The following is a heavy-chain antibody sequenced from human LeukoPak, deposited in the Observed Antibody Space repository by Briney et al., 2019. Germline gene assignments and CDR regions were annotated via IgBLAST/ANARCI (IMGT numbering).Heavy chain of an antibody. D-gene: IGHD1-26*01. CDR3: ARDTKRSRARWENLGFDP. V-gene: IGHV1-18*01. CDR2: ISGYNDST. Sequence: ASVKVSCKASGYTFSSYGISWVRQAPGQGLEWMGWISGYNDSTKYYAQKLQGRVTMTTDTSTSTAYMELRSLRSDDTAVYYCARDTKRSRARWENLGFDPWGQGTLVTVSS. J-gene: IGHJ5*02. CDR1: GYTFSSYG.